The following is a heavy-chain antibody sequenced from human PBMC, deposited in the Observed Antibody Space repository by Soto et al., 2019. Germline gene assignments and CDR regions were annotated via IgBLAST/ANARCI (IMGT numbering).Heavy chain of an antibody. J-gene: IGHJ6*03. V-gene: IGHV4-59*01. Sequence: PETLSLTCTVSGGSISTYYWSWVRQPPGKGLEWIGYVYYSGSTNYNPSLKSRVTISVDTSKNQFSLKLTSVTAADTAMYYCARGGRSAYYYYMGVWGKGTTVNVSS. CDR1: GGSISTYY. CDR3: ARGGRSAYYYYMGV. CDR2: VYYSGST.